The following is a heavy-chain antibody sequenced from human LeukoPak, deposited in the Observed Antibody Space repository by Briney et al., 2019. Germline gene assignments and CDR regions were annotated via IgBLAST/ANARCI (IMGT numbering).Heavy chain of an antibody. CDR3: ARGCDYDILTGYYKCSYYYMDV. CDR2: INPNSCGT. J-gene: IGHJ6*03. V-gene: IGHV1-2*02. Sequence: ASVKVSCKASGYTFTGYYMHWVRQAPGQRLEWMGWINPNSCGTNYAQKFQGRVTMTRVTSISTAYMELSRLRSDDTAVYYCARGCDYDILTGYYKCSYYYMDVWGKGTTVTVSS. CDR1: GYTFTGYY. D-gene: IGHD3-9*01.